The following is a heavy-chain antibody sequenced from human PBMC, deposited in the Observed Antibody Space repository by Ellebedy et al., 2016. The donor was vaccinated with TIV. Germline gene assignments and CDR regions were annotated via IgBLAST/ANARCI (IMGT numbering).Heavy chain of an antibody. V-gene: IGHV1-46*01. Sequence: ASVKVSXXASGYTFTSYYMHWVRQAPGQGLEWMGIINPSGGSTNYAQKLQGRVTMTTDTSTSTAYMELRSLRSDDTAVYYCARGGKYSSSWYTGPWGQGTLVTVSS. CDR1: GYTFTSYY. CDR2: INPSGGST. CDR3: ARGGKYSSSWYTGP. J-gene: IGHJ5*02. D-gene: IGHD6-13*01.